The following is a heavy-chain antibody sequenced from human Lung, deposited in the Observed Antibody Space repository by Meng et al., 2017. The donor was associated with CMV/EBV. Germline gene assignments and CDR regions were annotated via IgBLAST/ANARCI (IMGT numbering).Heavy chain of an antibody. CDR3: AGHETSGYTSTFDY. Sequence: QEQVVQSGAEVKKPGAAVKVSAKTSGSTFFGYYLHWVRQAPGQGLEWMGWINPSSGATKYAPNFQGRISMTRDTSISTAYMELSSLRSDDTAVYFCAGHETSGYTSTFDYWGQGTLVTVYS. CDR2: INPSSGAT. CDR1: GSTFFGYY. D-gene: IGHD3-22*01. V-gene: IGHV1-2*02. J-gene: IGHJ4*02.